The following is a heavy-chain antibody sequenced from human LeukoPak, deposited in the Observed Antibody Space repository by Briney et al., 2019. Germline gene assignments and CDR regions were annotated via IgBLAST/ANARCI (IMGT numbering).Heavy chain of an antibody. CDR1: GYTFPSYG. V-gene: IGHV1-18*01. Sequence: ASVTVSCKASGYTFPSYGISWVRQAPGQGLEWMGWINTENRKSYFAQNLQGRFTISRDTSMSTAYMELWSLRSDDTAVYDCVRDYKYTPDHWGQGSLVTVSS. J-gene: IGHJ4*02. D-gene: IGHD1-14*01. CDR3: VRDYKYTPDH. CDR2: INTENRKS.